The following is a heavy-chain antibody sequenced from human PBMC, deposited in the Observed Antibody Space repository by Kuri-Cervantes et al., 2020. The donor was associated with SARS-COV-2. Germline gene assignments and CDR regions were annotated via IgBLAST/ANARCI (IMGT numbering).Heavy chain of an antibody. CDR3: ARSVAGRWLDHGQGDLYYYYYGMDV. CDR2: ISGSGGST. CDR1: GFTFSSYA. J-gene: IGHJ6*02. D-gene: IGHD6-19*01. Sequence: ETLSLTCAASGFTFSSYAMSWVRQAPGKGLEWVSAISGSGGSTYYADSVKGRFTISRDNSKNTLYLQTNSLRAEDTAVYYCARSVAGRWLDHGQGDLYYYYYGMDVWGQGTTVTVSS. V-gene: IGHV3-23*01.